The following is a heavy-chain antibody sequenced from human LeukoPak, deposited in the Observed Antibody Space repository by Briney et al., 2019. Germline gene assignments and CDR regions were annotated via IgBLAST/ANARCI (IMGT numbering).Heavy chain of an antibody. J-gene: IGHJ4*02. CDR3: AKDPGGSYYYFDY. V-gene: IGHV3-23*01. CDR2: ISGSGGST. CDR1: GFTFTTYW. Sequence: GGSLRLSCAASGFTFTTYWMHWVRQAPGKGLEWVSAISGSGGSTYYADSVKGRFTISRDNSKNTLYLQMNSLRAEDTAVYYCAKDPGGSYYYFDYWGQGTLVTVSS. D-gene: IGHD1-26*01.